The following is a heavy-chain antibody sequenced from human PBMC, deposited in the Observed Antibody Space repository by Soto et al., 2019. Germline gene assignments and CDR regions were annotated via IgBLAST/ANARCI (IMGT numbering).Heavy chain of an antibody. Sequence: QVHLVESGGGVVQPGRSLRLSCAAAGFTYSKYTMYWVRQAPGTGLEGVAAISHDGTNKYYGDSGKGRFTISRDNSKNTLSVQMNNLKSEKPAVYYCARDRLRVGELSLLGYFAYWGQGTLVTISP. V-gene: IGHV3-30*03. D-gene: IGHD3-16*02. J-gene: IGHJ4*02. CDR3: ARDRLRVGELSLLGYFAY. CDR1: GFTYSKYT. CDR2: ISHDGTNK.